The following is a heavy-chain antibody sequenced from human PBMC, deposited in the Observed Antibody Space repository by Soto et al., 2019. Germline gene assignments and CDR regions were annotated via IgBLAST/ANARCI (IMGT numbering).Heavy chain of an antibody. CDR3: AGGPYSSSWHAFDI. Sequence: ASVKVSCKASGYTFTSYDINWVRQATGQGLEWMGWMNPNSGNTGYAQKFQGRVTMTRNTSISTAYMELSSLRSEDMAVYYCAGGPYSSSWHAFDIWGQGTMVTVSS. V-gene: IGHV1-8*01. J-gene: IGHJ3*02. CDR1: GYTFTSYD. CDR2: MNPNSGNT. D-gene: IGHD6-13*01.